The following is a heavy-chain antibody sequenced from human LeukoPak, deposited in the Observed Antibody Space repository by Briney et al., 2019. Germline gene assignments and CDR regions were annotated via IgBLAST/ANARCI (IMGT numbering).Heavy chain of an antibody. CDR3: ARGGVLKSVDY. D-gene: IGHD3-16*01. CDR1: GGYISSYY. CDR2: VYDIGST. V-gene: IGHV4-59*01. J-gene: IGHJ4*02. Sequence: SETLSLTCTVSGGYISSYYWSWIRQTPGKGLEWIGYVYDIGSTKYNPSLKSRVTISVDTSKNQFSLRLSSVTAADTAVYYCARGGVLKSVDYWGQGTLVAVSS.